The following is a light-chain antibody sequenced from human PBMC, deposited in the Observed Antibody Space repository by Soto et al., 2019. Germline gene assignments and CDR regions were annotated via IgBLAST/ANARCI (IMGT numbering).Light chain of an antibody. CDR1: QGVRSD. CDR3: QQYNNWPKT. CDR2: GAS. V-gene: IGKV3-15*01. Sequence: EIVMTQSPATLSVSPGERATLSCRASQGVRSDLAWYQQKPGQAPRLLIYGASTLHTGFPARFSGSGSGTEFTLTISSLQSEDFAIYYCQQYNNWPKTFGQGTKVDIK. J-gene: IGKJ1*01.